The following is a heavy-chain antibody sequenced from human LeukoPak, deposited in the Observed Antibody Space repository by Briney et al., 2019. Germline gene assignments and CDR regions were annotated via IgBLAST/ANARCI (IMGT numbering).Heavy chain of an antibody. CDR2: TYCGDDK. Sequence: SGPTLVNPTQILTLTCTFSGFSLSAPQVAVGWIRQPSGKALEFLALTYCGDDKRFSSSLRSRLTITSDASKNQVVLTVANLDPVDTATYYCAHKPAQKNYFDPWGQGTLVTVSS. V-gene: IGHV2-5*02. CDR3: AHKPAQKNYFDP. J-gene: IGHJ5*02. CDR1: GFSLSAPQVA. D-gene: IGHD1-7*01.